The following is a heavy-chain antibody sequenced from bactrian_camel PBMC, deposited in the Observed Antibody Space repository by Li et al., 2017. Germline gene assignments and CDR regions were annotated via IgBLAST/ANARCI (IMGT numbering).Heavy chain of an antibody. Sequence: HVQLVESGGGSVPVGGSLRLSCGYTYDGGDMAWFRQAPGMEREGVAAISSAGSADYADSVKGRFTISRDNAKNTLYLQLNSLKIEDTAMYYCATNDQGSTDYIRGGRGTQVTVS. D-gene: IGHD4*01. CDR2: ISSAGSA. V-gene: IGHV3S55*01. CDR1: YTYDGGD. J-gene: IGHJ4*01.